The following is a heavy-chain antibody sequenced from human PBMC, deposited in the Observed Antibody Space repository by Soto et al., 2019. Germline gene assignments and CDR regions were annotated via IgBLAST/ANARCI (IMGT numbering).Heavy chain of an antibody. Sequence: QVELVESGGGVVQPGRSLRLSCAASGFTFRNYAMHWVRQAPGKGLEWVAVISYDGSNKYYADSVKGRFTISRDNSKNTLYLQMNSLGAEDTAVYYGAKDLCSSSSCYYNYGMDVWGQGTTVTVSS. CDR3: AKDLCSSSSCYYNYGMDV. D-gene: IGHD2-2*01. CDR2: ISYDGSNK. V-gene: IGHV3-30*18. CDR1: GFTFRNYA. J-gene: IGHJ6*02.